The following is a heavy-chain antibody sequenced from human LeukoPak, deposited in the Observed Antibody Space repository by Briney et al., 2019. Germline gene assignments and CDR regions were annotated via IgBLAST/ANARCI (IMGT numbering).Heavy chain of an antibody. Sequence: GGPLRLSCAASGFTFSSYSMNWVRQAPGKGLEWVSSISSSSSYIYYADSVKGRFTISRDNAKNSLYLQMNSLRAEDTAVYYCARVAVWYCSGGSCYPPDYWGQGTLVTVSS. CDR3: ARVAVWYCSGGSCYPPDY. CDR1: GFTFSSYS. V-gene: IGHV3-21*01. D-gene: IGHD2-15*01. CDR2: ISSSSSYI. J-gene: IGHJ4*02.